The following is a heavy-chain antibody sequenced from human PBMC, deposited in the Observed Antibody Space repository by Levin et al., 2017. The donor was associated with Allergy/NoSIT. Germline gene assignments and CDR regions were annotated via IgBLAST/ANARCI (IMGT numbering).Heavy chain of an antibody. D-gene: IGHD5/OR15-5a*01. Sequence: GGSLRLSCTVSGLDFSSYGMNWVRQAPGKGLEWVALISNGGNDGFYAGSVRGRFTISRDNSKKTLYLQMNNLRPNDTAVYYCAARVYDYWGQGTLVTVSS. CDR3: AARVYDY. J-gene: IGHJ4*02. CDR1: GLDFSSYG. CDR2: ISNGGNDG. V-gene: IGHV3-33*05.